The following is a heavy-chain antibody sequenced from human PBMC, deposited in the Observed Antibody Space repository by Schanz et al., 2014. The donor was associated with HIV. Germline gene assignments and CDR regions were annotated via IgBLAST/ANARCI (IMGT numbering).Heavy chain of an antibody. Sequence: EVQLLESGGGLVQPGGSLRLSCAASGFTFSSYAMTWVRQAPGMGPEWVSTISGSGDTTYYADSVKGRFTISRDNSKNTLHLQMNSLRAEDTAVYYCARRDYGDYYYYYGMDVWGQGTTVTVSS. J-gene: IGHJ6*02. CDR1: GFTFSSYA. CDR2: ISGSGDTT. V-gene: IGHV3-23*01. CDR3: ARRDYGDYYYYYGMDV. D-gene: IGHD4-17*01.